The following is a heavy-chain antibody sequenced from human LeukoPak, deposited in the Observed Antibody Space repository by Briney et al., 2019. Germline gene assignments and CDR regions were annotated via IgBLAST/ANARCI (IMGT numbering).Heavy chain of an antibody. V-gene: IGHV3-11*06. Sequence: GGSLRLSCAASGFTLSDYYMSWISQARGKGLEWVSYISSSSSYTNYADSVKGRFTISRDNAKNSLYLQMNSLRAEDTAVYYCARDLSGYYPTFAFDIWGQGTMVTVSS. CDR1: GFTLSDYY. CDR3: ARDLSGYYPTFAFDI. CDR2: ISSSSSYT. J-gene: IGHJ3*02. D-gene: IGHD3-22*01.